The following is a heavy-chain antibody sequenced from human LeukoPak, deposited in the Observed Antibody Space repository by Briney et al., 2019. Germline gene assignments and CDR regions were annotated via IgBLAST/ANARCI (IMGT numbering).Heavy chain of an antibody. Sequence: SETLSLTCTVSGGSISSYYWSWIRQPPGKGLEWIGYIYYSGSTNYNPSLKSRVTISVDTSKNQFSLKLSSVTAADTAVYYCARALEGESYYYYYGMDVWGKGTTVTVSS. V-gene: IGHV4-59*01. D-gene: IGHD3-16*01. CDR2: IYYSGST. J-gene: IGHJ6*04. CDR1: GGSISSYY. CDR3: ARALEGESYYYYYGMDV.